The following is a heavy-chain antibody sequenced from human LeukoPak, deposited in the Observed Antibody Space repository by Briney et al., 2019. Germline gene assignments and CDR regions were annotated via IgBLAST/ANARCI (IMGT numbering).Heavy chain of an antibody. J-gene: IGHJ4*02. D-gene: IGHD5-18*01. CDR3: AKGIQLWSVVDH. V-gene: IGHV3-23*01. Sequence: GGSLRLSCAASGFTFSSYDMIWVRQAPGKGLEWVSIISSSGDSTYYADSVKGRFTISRDNSKNTLYLQMNSLRAEDTAVYYCAKGIQLWSVVDHWGQGTLVTVSS. CDR1: GFTFSSYD. CDR2: ISSSGDST.